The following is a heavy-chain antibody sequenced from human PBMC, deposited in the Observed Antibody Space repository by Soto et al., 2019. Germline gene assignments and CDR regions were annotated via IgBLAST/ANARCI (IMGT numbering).Heavy chain of an antibody. CDR3: ARDRAYFYGSGSYYPDAFDI. CDR2: INAGNGNT. V-gene: IGHV1-3*01. CDR1: GYTFTSYA. Sequence: GASVKVSCKASGYTFTSYAMHWVRQAPGQRLEWMGWINAGNGNTKYSQKFQGRVTITRDTSASTAYMELSSLRSEDTAVYYCARDRAYFYGSGSYYPDAFDIWGQGTMVTVSS. J-gene: IGHJ3*02. D-gene: IGHD3-10*01.